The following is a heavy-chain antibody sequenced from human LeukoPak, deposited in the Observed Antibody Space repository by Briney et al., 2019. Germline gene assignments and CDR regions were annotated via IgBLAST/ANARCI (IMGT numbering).Heavy chain of an antibody. V-gene: IGHV1-2*02. Sequence: ASGKVSCKASGYTFTANHIHWMRQAPGQGLERMGWNSNGGGTKYAPKFQGRVTMTRDTAISTAYMELSTLRFDDTAVYYCARGFGSSWFDYWGQGSLVTVSS. CDR1: GYTFTANH. CDR3: ARGFGSSWFDY. CDR2: NSNGGGT. J-gene: IGHJ4*02. D-gene: IGHD6-13*01.